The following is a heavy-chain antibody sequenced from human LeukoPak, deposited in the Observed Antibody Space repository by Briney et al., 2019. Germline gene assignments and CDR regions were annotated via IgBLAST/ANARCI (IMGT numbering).Heavy chain of an antibody. CDR3: PKFRVESDAYCYGFDN. J-gene: IGHJ4*02. D-gene: IGHD2-15*01. Sequence: QPGGCLRLSCAASGFTFSNYAMTSLRQPPGKGLEWVATISTSGSRTYSIDSVKGRFAFSRDNSKNTLFLEMNSLRAEDTAMSYCPKFRVESDAYCYGFDNWGERTLVTVSS. CDR1: GFTFSNYA. CDR2: ISTSGSRT. V-gene: IGHV3-23*01.